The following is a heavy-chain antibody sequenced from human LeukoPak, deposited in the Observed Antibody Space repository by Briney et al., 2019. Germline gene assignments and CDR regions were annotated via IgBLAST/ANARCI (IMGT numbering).Heavy chain of an antibody. CDR1: GYTFTSYY. D-gene: IGHD3-10*01. V-gene: IGHV1-24*01. J-gene: IGHJ4*02. CDR3: ATVFVRGGYYFDY. CDR2: FDPEDGET. Sequence: ASVKVSCKASGYTFTSYYMHWVRQAPGKGLEWMGGFDPEDGETIYAQKFQGRVTMTEDTSTDTAYMELSSLRSEDTAVYYCATVFVRGGYYFDYWGQGTLVTVSS.